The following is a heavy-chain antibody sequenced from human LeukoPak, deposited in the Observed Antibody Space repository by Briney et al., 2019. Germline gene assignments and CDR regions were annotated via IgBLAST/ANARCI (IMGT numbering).Heavy chain of an antibody. V-gene: IGHV3-21*01. CDR1: GFTFSSYS. Sequence: GGSLRLSCAASGFTFSSYSMIWVRQAPGKGLEWVSSISSSSSYIYYADSVKGRFTISRDNAKNSLYLQMNSLRAEDTAVYYCARGDERDHFDYWGQGTLVTVSS. J-gene: IGHJ4*02. CDR3: ARGDERDHFDY. CDR2: ISSSSSYI.